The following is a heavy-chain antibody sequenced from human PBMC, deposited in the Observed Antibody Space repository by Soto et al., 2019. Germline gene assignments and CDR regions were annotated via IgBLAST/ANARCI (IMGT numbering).Heavy chain of an antibody. D-gene: IGHD6-19*01. Sequence: QVQFVQSGAEVKKPGASVKVSCKASGYTFTSYAIHWVRQAPGQRLEWMGWINSGNGNTKFSQKFQGRVSITRDTSATTAYMELNSLTSEDTAVYYCALPRLSLGWSSDAFDIWGQGTMVTVSS. CDR1: GYTFTSYA. J-gene: IGHJ3*02. CDR2: INSGNGNT. V-gene: IGHV1-3*01. CDR3: ALPRLSLGWSSDAFDI.